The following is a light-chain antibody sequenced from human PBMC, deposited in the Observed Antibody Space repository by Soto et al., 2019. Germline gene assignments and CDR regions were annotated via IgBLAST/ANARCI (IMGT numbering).Light chain of an antibody. CDR2: DAS. J-gene: IGKJ4*01. Sequence: AIQLTQSPSSLSASVGDRVTITCRASQGIGSALAWYQQKPGKAPKLLIYDASSLQNGVPTRFSGSGSGADFTLTISSMQPEDFVTYYCQHCSDFPLTFGGGTKGISN. CDR1: QGIGSA. CDR3: QHCSDFPLT. V-gene: IGKV1D-13*01.